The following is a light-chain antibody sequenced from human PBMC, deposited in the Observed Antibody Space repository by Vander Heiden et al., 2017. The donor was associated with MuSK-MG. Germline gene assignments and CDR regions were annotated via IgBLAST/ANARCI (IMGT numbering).Light chain of an antibody. CDR2: AVS. Sequence: QSALTQPRSVSGSPGQSVTISCTGTSSDVGGYNYVSWYQQHPGKAPKLMVYAVSERPSGVPDRFSGSKSGTPASLTISGLQAEDEADYFCCSYAGTSVLSGGGTKLPSL. CDR3: CSYAGTSVL. V-gene: IGLV2-11*01. CDR1: SSDVGGYNY. J-gene: IGLJ2*01.